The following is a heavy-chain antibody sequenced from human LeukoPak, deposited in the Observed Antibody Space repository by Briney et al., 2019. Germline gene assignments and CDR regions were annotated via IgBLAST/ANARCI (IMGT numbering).Heavy chain of an antibody. V-gene: IGHV4-34*01. D-gene: IGHD3-22*01. CDR2: INHSGST. Sequence: PSETLSLTCAVYGGSFSGYYWGWIRQPPGKGLEWIGEINHSGSTNYNPSLKSRVTISVDTSKNQFSLKLSSVTAADTAVYYCATTRSSGLDYWGQGTLVTVSS. CDR3: ATTRSSGLDY. J-gene: IGHJ4*02. CDR1: GGSFSGYY.